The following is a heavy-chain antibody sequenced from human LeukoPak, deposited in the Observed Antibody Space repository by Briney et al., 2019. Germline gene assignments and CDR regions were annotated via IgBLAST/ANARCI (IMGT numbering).Heavy chain of an antibody. J-gene: IGHJ3*02. V-gene: IGHV1-46*01. D-gene: IGHD6-13*01. Sequence: GASVKVSCKASGYTFTSNDIHWVRQAPGQGREWMGIINPSGGSTSYAQKFQGRVTMTRDTSTSTVYMELSSLRSEDTAVYYCARFASLYSRSWYYAFDIWGQGTMVTVSS. CDR3: ARFASLYSRSWYYAFDI. CDR1: GYTFTSND. CDR2: INPSGGST.